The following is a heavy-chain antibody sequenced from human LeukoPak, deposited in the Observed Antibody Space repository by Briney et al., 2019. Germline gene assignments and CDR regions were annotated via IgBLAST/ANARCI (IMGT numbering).Heavy chain of an antibody. CDR2: ISSSGSTI. CDR1: GFTFSSYE. CDR3: ARYSSSLFTIYYYYYMDV. J-gene: IGHJ6*03. D-gene: IGHD6-6*01. V-gene: IGHV3-48*03. Sequence: GGSLRLSCAASGFTFSSYEMNWVRHAPGEGREWVSYISSSGSTIYYADSVKGRFTISRDNAKNSPYLQMNSLRAEDTAVYYCARYSSSLFTIYYYYYMDVWGKGTTVTISS.